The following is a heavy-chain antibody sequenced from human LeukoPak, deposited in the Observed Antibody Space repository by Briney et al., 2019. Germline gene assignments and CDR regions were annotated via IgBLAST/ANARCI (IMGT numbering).Heavy chain of an antibody. J-gene: IGHJ5*02. CDR1: GGSFSGYY. CDR3: DCGLICDSTSCYRGGWFDP. CDR2: INHSGST. D-gene: IGHD2-2*02. V-gene: IGHV4-34*01. Sequence: SETLSLTCAVYGGSFSGYYWSWIRQPPGKGLEWIGEINHSGSTNYNPSLKSRVTISVDTSKNQMSLKLSSVTAGAGDASVCDCGLICDSTSCYRGGWFDPWGQGAQVTVSS.